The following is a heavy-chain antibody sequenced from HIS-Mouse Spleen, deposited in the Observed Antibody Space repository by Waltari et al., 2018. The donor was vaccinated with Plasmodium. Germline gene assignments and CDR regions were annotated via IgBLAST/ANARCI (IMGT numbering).Heavy chain of an antibody. CDR3: ARTIAAAGTGDAFDM. J-gene: IGHJ3*02. Sequence: EVQLVESGGGLVQPGGSLRLSCAASGFTFSSSWLHWVRQAPGKGLVWVSRINRDGSSTRYADSGKGRFTISRDNAKNTLYLQMNSLRAEDTAVYYCARTIAAAGTGDAFDMWGQGTMVTVSS. D-gene: IGHD6-13*01. V-gene: IGHV3-74*01. CDR1: GFTFSSSW. CDR2: INRDGSST.